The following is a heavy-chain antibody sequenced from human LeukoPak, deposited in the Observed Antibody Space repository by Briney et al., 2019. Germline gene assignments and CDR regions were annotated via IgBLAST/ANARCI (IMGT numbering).Heavy chain of an antibody. CDR3: ASVGYCSSTSCKARGYGMDV. J-gene: IGHJ6*02. CDR1: GFTFSSYS. CDR2: ISSSSSYI. Sequence: GGSLRLSCAASGFTFSSYSMNWVRQAPGKGLEWVSSISSSSSYIYYADSVKGRFTISRDNAKNSLYLQMNSLRAEDTAVYYCASVGYCSSTSCKARGYGMDVWGQGTTVTVSS. V-gene: IGHV3-21*01. D-gene: IGHD2-2*01.